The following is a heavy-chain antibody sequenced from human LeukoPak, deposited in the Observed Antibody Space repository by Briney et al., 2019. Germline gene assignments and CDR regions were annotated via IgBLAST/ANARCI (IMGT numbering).Heavy chain of an antibody. J-gene: IGHJ4*02. D-gene: IGHD3-3*01. CDR3: AKVRGYDFWSGYYVS. CDR1: GFTFSSYA. V-gene: IGHV3-23*01. Sequence: GGSLRLSCAASGFTFSSYAMSWVRQAPGKGLEWVSTISGSGLSTYYADSVKGRFTISRDNSNNTLYLQMNSLRAEDTAVYYCAKVRGYDFWSGYYVSWGQGTLVTVSS. CDR2: ISGSGLST.